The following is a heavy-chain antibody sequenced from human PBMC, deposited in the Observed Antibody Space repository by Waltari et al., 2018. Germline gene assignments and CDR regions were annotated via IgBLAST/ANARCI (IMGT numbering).Heavy chain of an antibody. CDR1: GGSISSSSYY. V-gene: IGHV4-39*01. CDR3: ASEFGLWFGEFNYYYYMDV. CDR2: IYYRGST. J-gene: IGHJ6*03. Sequence: QVQLPESGPGLVKPSETLSLTCTVSGGSISSSSYYWGWIRQPPGKGLEWIGSIYYRGSTYYNPSLKSRVTISVDTSKNQFSLKLSSVTAADTAVYYCASEFGLWFGEFNYYYYMDVWGKGTTVTVSS. D-gene: IGHD3-10*01.